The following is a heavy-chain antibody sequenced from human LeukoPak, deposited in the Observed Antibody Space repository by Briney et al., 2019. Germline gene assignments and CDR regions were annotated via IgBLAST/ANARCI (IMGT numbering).Heavy chain of an antibody. D-gene: IGHD1-26*01. CDR2: ISGSGGSI. J-gene: IGHJ4*02. CDR3: AKVIVGATYYFDY. Sequence: RGSLRLSCAASGFTFSSYAMSWVRQAPGKGLEWVSAISGSGGSIYYADSVKGRFTISRDNSKNTLYLQMNSLRAEDTAVYYCAKVIVGATYYFDYWGQGTLVTVSS. CDR1: GFTFSSYA. V-gene: IGHV3-23*01.